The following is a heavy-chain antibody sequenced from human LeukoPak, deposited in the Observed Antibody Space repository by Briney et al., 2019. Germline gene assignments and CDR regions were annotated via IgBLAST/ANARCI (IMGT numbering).Heavy chain of an antibody. CDR2: IYSSGST. Sequence: SETLSLTCTVSGGSISSSSYYWGWIRQPAGKGLEWIGSIYSSGSTYYNPSLKSRVTISVDTSKNQFSLKLSSVTAADTAVYYCARVIRSYYYDSSGYYYLDYWGQGTLVTVSS. V-gene: IGHV4-39*07. CDR3: ARVIRSYYYDSSGYYYLDY. D-gene: IGHD3-22*01. CDR1: GGSISSSSYY. J-gene: IGHJ4*02.